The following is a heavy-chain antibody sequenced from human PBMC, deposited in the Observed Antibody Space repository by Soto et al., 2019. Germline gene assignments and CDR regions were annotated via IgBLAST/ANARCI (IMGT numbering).Heavy chain of an antibody. CDR3: AREIAAADAFDI. CDR2: ISSRSSYI. J-gene: IGHJ3*02. CDR1: GLTFSSYS. Sequence: GGSLRLSCAASGLTFSSYSMNWVRQAPGKGLEWVSSISSRSSYIYYADSVKGRFTISRDNAKNSLYLQMNSLRAEDTAVYYCAREIAAADAFDIWGQGTMVTVSS. V-gene: IGHV3-21*01. D-gene: IGHD6-13*01.